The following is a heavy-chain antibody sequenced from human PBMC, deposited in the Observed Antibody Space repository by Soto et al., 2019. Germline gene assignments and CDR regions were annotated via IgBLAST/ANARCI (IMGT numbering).Heavy chain of an antibody. CDR3: ARHPSAFWFDP. CDR1: GASIRSTSYY. D-gene: IGHD6-19*01. J-gene: IGHJ5*02. CDR2: IYYSGST. V-gene: IGHV4-39*01. Sequence: PSETLSLTCSVSGASIRSTSYYWGWIRQPPGKGLEWIGSIYYSGSTYYNPSLKSRVTVSVDTSKNQFSLKLSSVTAADTAVYYCARHPSAFWFDPWGQGTLVTVSS.